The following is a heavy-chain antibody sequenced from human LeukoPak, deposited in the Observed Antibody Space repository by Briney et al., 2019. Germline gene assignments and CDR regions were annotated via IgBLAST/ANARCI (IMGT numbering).Heavy chain of an antibody. V-gene: IGHV1-18*01. CDR3: ARDYGKTYYYDSGGRPFDN. Sequence: TSVKVSCKASGYTFTSYGISWVRQAPGQGLEWMGWISAYNGNTNYAQKLQGRVIMTTDTSTYTAYMELRSLRSDDTAVYYCARDYGKTYYYDSGGRPFDNWGQGTLVTVSS. J-gene: IGHJ4*02. D-gene: IGHD3-22*01. CDR1: GYTFTSYG. CDR2: ISAYNGNT.